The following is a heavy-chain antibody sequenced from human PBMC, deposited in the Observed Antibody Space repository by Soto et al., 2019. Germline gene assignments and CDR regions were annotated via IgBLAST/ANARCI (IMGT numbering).Heavy chain of an antibody. CDR1: GYTFTSYA. CDR2: INAGNGNT. D-gene: IGHD6-19*01. CDR3: ARSPPIAVAGTFDY. V-gene: IGHV1-3*01. J-gene: IGHJ4*02. Sequence: GASVKVSCKASGYTFTSYAMHWVRQAPGQRLEWMGWINAGNGNTKYSQKFQGRVTITRDTSASTAYMELSSLRSEDTAVYYCARSPPIAVAGTFDYWGQGTLVTVSS.